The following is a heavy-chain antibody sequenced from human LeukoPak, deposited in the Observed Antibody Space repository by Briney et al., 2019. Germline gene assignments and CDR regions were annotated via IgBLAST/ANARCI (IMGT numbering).Heavy chain of an antibody. Sequence: SETLSLTCTVSGGSISSHYWSWIRQPPGKGLEWIGYIYYSGSTNYNPSLKSRVTISVDTSKNQFSLKLSSVTAADTAVYYCARMYYDSSGYYNLDYWGQGTLVTVSS. V-gene: IGHV4-59*11. J-gene: IGHJ4*02. D-gene: IGHD3-22*01. CDR1: GGSISSHY. CDR3: ARMYYDSSGYYNLDY. CDR2: IYYSGST.